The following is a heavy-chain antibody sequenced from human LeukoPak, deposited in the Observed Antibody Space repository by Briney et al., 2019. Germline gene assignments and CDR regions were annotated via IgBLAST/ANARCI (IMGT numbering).Heavy chain of an antibody. V-gene: IGHV3-7*01. Sequence: PGGSLRLSCAASGFTFSSYGMTWIRQAPGKGLEWVADIKQSGGGKYYVDSVKGRFTISRDNAKNSLYLQMNSLRAEDTAVYYCARDTGGGYSCYDCWGQGTLVTVSS. CDR3: ARDTGGGYSCYDC. CDR1: GFTFSSYG. CDR2: IKQSGGGK. D-gene: IGHD5-18*01. J-gene: IGHJ4*02.